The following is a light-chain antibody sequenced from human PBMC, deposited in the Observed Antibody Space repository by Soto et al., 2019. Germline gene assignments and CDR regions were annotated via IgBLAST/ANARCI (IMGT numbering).Light chain of an antibody. J-gene: IGLJ1*01. Sequence: QSALTQPPSASGSPGQAVTISCTGTSTDVGAYNYVSWYQQHPGKAPKLVIYEVTKRPSGVPDRFSGSKSGTSASLAITGLQAEDEADYYCQSYDSSLSGVFGSGTKLTVL. CDR2: EVT. V-gene: IGLV2-8*01. CDR1: STDVGAYNY. CDR3: QSYDSSLSGV.